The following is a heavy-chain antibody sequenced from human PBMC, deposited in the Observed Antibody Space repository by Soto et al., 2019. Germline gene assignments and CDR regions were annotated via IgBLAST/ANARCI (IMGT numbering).Heavy chain of an antibody. CDR3: ARRYGYALDI. V-gene: IGHV4-61*01. CDR2: IYYSGST. D-gene: IGHD4-17*01. CDR1: GGSVRIGSYS. Sequence: PSETMSLTCTVSGGSVRIGSYSWSWIRQPPGKGLEWIGYIYYSGSTNYNPSLKSRVTISVDTSKNQFSLKLGSVTAADTAVYYRARRYGYALDIWGQGTMVTVSS. J-gene: IGHJ3*02.